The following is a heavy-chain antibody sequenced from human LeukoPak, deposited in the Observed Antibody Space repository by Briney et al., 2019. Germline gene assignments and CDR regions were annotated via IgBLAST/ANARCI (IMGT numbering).Heavy chain of an antibody. Sequence: GGSLRLSCAASGFTFSSYSMNWVRQAPGKGLEWVSSISSSSSYIYYADSVKGRFTISRDNAKNSLYLQMNSLGAEDTAVYYCARVWGDGYNPIDYWGQGTLVTVSS. CDR1: GFTFSSYS. V-gene: IGHV3-21*01. D-gene: IGHD5-24*01. J-gene: IGHJ4*02. CDR3: ARVWGDGYNPIDY. CDR2: ISSSSSYI.